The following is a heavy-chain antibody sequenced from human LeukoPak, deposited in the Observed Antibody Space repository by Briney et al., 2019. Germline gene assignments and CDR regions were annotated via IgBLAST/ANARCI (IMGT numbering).Heavy chain of an antibody. V-gene: IGHV1-8*01. Sequence: ASVKVSCKASGYTFTSYDINWVRQATGQGLEWMGWMNPNSGNTGYAQKFQGRVTMTRNTSISTDYMELSSLRSEDTAVYYCARLMGHYYDSSGYYSFDPWGQGTLVTVSS. D-gene: IGHD3-22*01. CDR3: ARLMGHYYDSSGYYSFDP. CDR2: MNPNSGNT. CDR1: GYTFTSYD. J-gene: IGHJ5*02.